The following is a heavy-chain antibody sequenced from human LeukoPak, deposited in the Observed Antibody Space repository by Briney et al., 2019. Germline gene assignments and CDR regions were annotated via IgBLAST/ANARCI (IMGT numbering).Heavy chain of an antibody. CDR2: ISGSGGST. D-gene: IGHD2-2*02. Sequence: PGGSLRLSCAASGFTFSSYAMSWVRQAPGKGLEWVSAISGSGGSTYYADSVKGRFTISRDNSKNTLYLQMNSLRAEDTAVYYCAKDGKVVPAAIPLDAFDIWGQGTMVTVSS. CDR1: GFTFSSYA. CDR3: AKDGKVVPAAIPLDAFDI. V-gene: IGHV3-23*01. J-gene: IGHJ3*02.